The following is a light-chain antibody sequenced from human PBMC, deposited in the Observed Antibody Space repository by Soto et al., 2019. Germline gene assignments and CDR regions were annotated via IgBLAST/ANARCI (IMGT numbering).Light chain of an antibody. CDR3: QVWVSHSSGVV. J-gene: IGLJ2*01. Sequence: SYELTQPPSVSVSPGQTASITCSGDKLGDQYVSWYQQKPGLSPVLVIYEDTKRPSEIPARLSGSNSGNTATLTISGTQPIDEADYYCQVWVSHSSGVVFGGGTKLTVL. V-gene: IGLV3-1*01. CDR1: KLGDQY. CDR2: EDT.